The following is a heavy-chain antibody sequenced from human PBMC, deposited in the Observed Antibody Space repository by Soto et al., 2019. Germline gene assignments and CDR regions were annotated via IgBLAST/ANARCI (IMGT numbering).Heavy chain of an antibody. CDR3: ARIYGLAGYYYYMDV. D-gene: IGHD4-17*01. V-gene: IGHV4-31*03. CDR1: GGSISSGGYY. Sequence: QVQLQESGPGLVKPSQTLSLTCTVSGGSISSGGYYWSWIRQHPGKGLEWIGYIYYSGSTNHNPSLKSRVTIPVDTSKNQSSLKLSSVTAADTAVYYCARIYGLAGYYYYMDVWGKGTTVTVSS. J-gene: IGHJ6*03. CDR2: IYYSGST.